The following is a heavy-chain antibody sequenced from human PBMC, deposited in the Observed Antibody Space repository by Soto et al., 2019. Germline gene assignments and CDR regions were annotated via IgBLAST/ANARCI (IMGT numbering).Heavy chain of an antibody. CDR3: ATTYSYVNF. CDR1: GYAFTGYY. Sequence: ASVKVSCKSSGYAFTGYYIHWVRQAPGQGLEWMGWINPNSGDTNYAQKFQGRVTMTRDTSFSTAYMELSSLRSDDTAVYYCATTYSYVNFWGQATLFTVSS. J-gene: IGHJ4*02. D-gene: IGHD5-18*01. V-gene: IGHV1-2*02. CDR2: INPNSGDT.